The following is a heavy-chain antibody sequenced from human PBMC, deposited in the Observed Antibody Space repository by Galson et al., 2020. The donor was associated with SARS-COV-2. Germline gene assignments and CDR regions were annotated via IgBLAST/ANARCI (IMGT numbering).Heavy chain of an antibody. Sequence: HGESLKISCKVSGYTFTRNHISWVRQTPGKGLEWMGRIDPSDSSTNYNSSFQGHVTMSVDKSIDTAYLQWKNLQASDTAVYYCGRLAGYSYRRYNYYYMDVWGEGTAVTVSS. J-gene: IGHJ6*03. CDR3: GRLAGYSYRRYNYYYMDV. CDR1: GYTFTRNH. V-gene: IGHV5-10-1*01. D-gene: IGHD5-18*01. CDR2: IDPSDSST.